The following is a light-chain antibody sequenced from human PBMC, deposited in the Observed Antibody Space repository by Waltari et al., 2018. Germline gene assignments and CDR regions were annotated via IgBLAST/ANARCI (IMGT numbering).Light chain of an antibody. CDR1: EGITSY. CDR2: AAS. CDR3: QQYFSYPLT. V-gene: IGKV1-8*01. Sequence: AIRMTQSPSSFSASTGDRVTITCRANEGITSYLAWYQQKPGKAPKLLIYAASTLHSGVPSRFSGSGSWTDFTLTISCLQSEDFATYYCQQYFSYPLTFGGGTKVEIK. J-gene: IGKJ4*01.